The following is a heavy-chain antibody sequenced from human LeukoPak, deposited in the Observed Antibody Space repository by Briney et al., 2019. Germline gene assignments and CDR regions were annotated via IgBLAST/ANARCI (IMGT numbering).Heavy chain of an antibody. J-gene: IGHJ4*02. CDR1: GFAFSTYW. Sequence: GGSLRLSCAASGFAFSTYWMHWVRQAPGKGPVWVSRISPDGRDTIYADSVKGRFTISRDNSKNTLYLQMNSLRAEDTAIYYCAKDGEDFGDYWGQGTLVTVSS. V-gene: IGHV3-74*01. CDR3: AKDGEDFGDY. D-gene: IGHD3-3*01. CDR2: ISPDGRDT.